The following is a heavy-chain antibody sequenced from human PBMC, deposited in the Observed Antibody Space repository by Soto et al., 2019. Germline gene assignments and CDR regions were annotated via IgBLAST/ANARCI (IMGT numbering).Heavy chain of an antibody. CDR1: GYGFTSYW. J-gene: IGHJ5*02. Sequence: PGESLKISCKGSGYGFTSYWIGWVRQMPGKGLEWMGIIYPGDSDTRYSPSFQGQVTISADKSISTAYLQWSSLKASDTAMYYCARINYYDSSGYYYPWFDPWGQGTLVTVSS. CDR3: ARINYYDSSGYYYPWFDP. V-gene: IGHV5-51*01. CDR2: IYPGDSDT. D-gene: IGHD3-22*01.